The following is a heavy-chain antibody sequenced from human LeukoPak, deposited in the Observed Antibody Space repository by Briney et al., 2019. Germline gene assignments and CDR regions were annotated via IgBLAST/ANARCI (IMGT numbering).Heavy chain of an antibody. CDR1: GYSFTSYG. Sequence: GASVKVSCKASGYSFTSYGISWVRQAPGQGLEWMGGIIPIFGTANYAQKFQGRVTITADESTSTAYMELSSLRSEDTAIYYCVRTPPNWGFDYWGQGTLVTVSS. CDR3: VRTPPNWGFDY. D-gene: IGHD7-27*01. CDR2: IIPIFGTA. J-gene: IGHJ4*02. V-gene: IGHV1-69*13.